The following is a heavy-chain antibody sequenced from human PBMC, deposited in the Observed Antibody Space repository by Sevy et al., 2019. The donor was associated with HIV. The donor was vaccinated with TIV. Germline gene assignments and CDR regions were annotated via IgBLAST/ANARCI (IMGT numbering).Heavy chain of an antibody. CDR3: GRWSPYIVRGYYFDY. CDR2: IHHNGNT. J-gene: IGHJ4*02. Sequence: SETLSLTCAVSGSSISSGYYWGWIRQPPGKGLEWIGIIHHNGNTYNNPSLKSRVTMSVDMSKNHFFLMLNSVTAADTAVYYCGRWSPYIVRGYYFDYWGQGTLVTVSS. D-gene: IGHD5-12*01. CDR1: GSSISSGYY. V-gene: IGHV4-38-2*01.